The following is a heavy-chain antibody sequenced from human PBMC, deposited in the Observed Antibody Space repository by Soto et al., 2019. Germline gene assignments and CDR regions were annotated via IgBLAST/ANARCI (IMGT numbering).Heavy chain of an antibody. J-gene: IGHJ4*02. CDR1: GLTLSTSS. CDR2: ISYDGSDK. CDR3: AKDNPAVDY. Sequence: PGGSLRLSCAAFGLTLSTSSMNWVRQGPGKGLEWVSMISYDGSDKYYADSVKGRFTISRDNSKNTLFLQMNALTGEDTALYYCAKDNPAVDYWGQGALVTVSS. V-gene: IGHV3-30*18.